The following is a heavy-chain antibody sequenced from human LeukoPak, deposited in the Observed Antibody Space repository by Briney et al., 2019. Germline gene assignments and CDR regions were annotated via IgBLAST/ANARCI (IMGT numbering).Heavy chain of an antibody. Sequence: SETLTLTCNAFGDSMNNYYWSWIRQPPGKGLEWIGNINDSGSTNSNPSLKSRATISVDMSRKHFFLDLSSVTAADTAVYYCARAVHYSGTSDQYTGGWYYFDFWGQGTLVTVSS. D-gene: IGHD3-10*01. J-gene: IGHJ4*02. CDR3: ARAVHYSGTSDQYTGGWYYFDF. V-gene: IGHV4-59*01. CDR2: INDSGST. CDR1: GDSMNNYY.